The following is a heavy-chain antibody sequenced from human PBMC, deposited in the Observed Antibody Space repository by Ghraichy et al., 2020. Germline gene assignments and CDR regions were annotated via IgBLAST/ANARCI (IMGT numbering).Heavy chain of an antibody. CDR1: GYSFSSSW. Sequence: GESLNISCKASGYSFSSSWIGWIRQMPGKGLEWMGIINPDDSDTRYSPSFQGQVTISADRSISTAYLQWSSLKASDTAIYYCARHVGAIDYWGQGTLITVSS. V-gene: IGHV5-51*01. CDR2: INPDDSDT. J-gene: IGHJ4*02. D-gene: IGHD1-26*01. CDR3: ARHVGAIDY.